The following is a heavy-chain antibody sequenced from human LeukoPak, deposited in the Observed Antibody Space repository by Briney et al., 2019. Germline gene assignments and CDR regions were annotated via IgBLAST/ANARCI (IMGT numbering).Heavy chain of an antibody. V-gene: IGHV3-23*01. CDR3: AKNLYCGGGSCYPSALGMDV. J-gene: IGHJ6*02. D-gene: IGHD2-15*01. CDR1: GFTFSSYA. Sequence: GGSLRLSCAASGFTFSSYAMSWVRLAPGKGLEWASFISGSGGSTYYADSVKGRFTISRDNSKNTLFLQMDSLRAEDTAVYYCAKNLYCGGGSCYPSALGMDVWGQGTTVTVSS. CDR2: ISGSGGST.